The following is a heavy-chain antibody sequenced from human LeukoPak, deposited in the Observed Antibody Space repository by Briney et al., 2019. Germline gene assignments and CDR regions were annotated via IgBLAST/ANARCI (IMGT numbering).Heavy chain of an antibody. D-gene: IGHD6-13*01. V-gene: IGHV3-33*06. CDR3: AKTTYSSSWYVDY. CDR2: IWYDGSNK. CDR1: GFTFSSYG. J-gene: IGHJ4*02. Sequence: PGGSLRLSCAASGFTFSSYGMHWVRQAPGKGLEWVAVIWYDGSNKYYADSVRGRFTISRDNSKNTLYLQMNSLRAEDTAVYYCAKTTYSSSWYVDYWGQGTLVTVSS.